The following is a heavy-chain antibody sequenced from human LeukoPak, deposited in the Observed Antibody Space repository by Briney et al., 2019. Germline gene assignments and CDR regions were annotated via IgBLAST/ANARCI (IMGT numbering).Heavy chain of an antibody. Sequence: SVKVSCKASGGTFSSYAISWVRQAPGQGLEWMGGIIPIFGTANYAQKFQGRVTITTDESASTAYMELSSLRSEDTAVYYCASGSRIYNWFDPWGQGTLVTVSS. CDR1: GGTFSSYA. D-gene: IGHD2-15*01. J-gene: IGHJ5*02. CDR3: ASGSRIYNWFDP. CDR2: IIPIFGTA. V-gene: IGHV1-69*05.